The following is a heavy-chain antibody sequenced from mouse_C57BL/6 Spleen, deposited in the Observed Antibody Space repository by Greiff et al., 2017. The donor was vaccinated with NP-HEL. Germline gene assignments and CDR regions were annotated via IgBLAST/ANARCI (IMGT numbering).Heavy chain of an antibody. V-gene: IGHV1-55*01. CDR2: IYPGSGST. J-gene: IGHJ2*01. CDR3: ARGTTTVVDYFDY. CDR1: GYTFTSYW. Sequence: VQLQQSGAELVKPGASVKMSCKASGYTFTSYWITWVKQRPGQGLEWIGDIYPGSGSTNYNEKFKSKATLTVDTSSSTAYMQLSSLTSEDSAVYYCARGTTTVVDYFDYWGQGTTLTVSS. D-gene: IGHD1-1*01.